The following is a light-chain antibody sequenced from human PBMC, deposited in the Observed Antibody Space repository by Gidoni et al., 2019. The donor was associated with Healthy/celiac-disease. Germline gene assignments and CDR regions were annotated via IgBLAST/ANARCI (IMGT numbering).Light chain of an antibody. CDR2: DDS. V-gene: IGLV3-21*02. Sequence: SYVLPQPPSVSVAPGQTARITWGGNNIGSNSVQWYQQKPGQAPVLVVYDDSDRPSGIPERFSGSNSGNTATLTISRVEAGDEADYYCQVWDSSSDHVVFGGGTKLTVL. CDR1: NIGSNS. J-gene: IGLJ2*01. CDR3: QVWDSSSDHVV.